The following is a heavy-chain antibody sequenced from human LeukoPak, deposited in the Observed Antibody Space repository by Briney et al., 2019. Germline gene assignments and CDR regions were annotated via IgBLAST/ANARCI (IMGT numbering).Heavy chain of an antibody. CDR2: INWNGGRT. V-gene: IGHV3-20*01. CDR3: ARDCGGDCAGGFDY. CDR1: GFTFDDYG. Sequence: TGGSLRLSCAASGFTFDDYGMSWVRQAPGKGLEWVSGINWNGGRTGYADSVKGRFTISRDNGKNSLYLQMNSLRAEDTALYHCARDCGGDCAGGFDYWGQGTLVTVSS. D-gene: IGHD2-21*02. J-gene: IGHJ4*02.